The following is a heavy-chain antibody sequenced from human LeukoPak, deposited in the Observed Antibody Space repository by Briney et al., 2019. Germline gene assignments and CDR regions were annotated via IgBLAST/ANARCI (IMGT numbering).Heavy chain of an antibody. V-gene: IGHV3-23*01. Sequence: GGSLRLSCAASGFSFNNYAMSWVRQAPGKGLEWVSAISTTGGSTYYADSVKGRFTVSRDNSKNTLSLQMDSLRVEDTALYYCAKDWTTVVTSKGYYFDSWGQGTLVTVSS. D-gene: IGHD4-23*01. J-gene: IGHJ4*02. CDR3: AKDWTTVVTSKGYYFDS. CDR1: GFSFNNYA. CDR2: ISTTGGST.